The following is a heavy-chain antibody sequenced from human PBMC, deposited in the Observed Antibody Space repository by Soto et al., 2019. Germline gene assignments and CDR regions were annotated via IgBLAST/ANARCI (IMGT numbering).Heavy chain of an antibody. CDR2: IYYSGST. CDR1: GGSISSYY. J-gene: IGHJ6*02. Sequence: KPSETLSLTCTVSGGSISSYYWSWIRQPPGKGLEWIGYIYYSGSTNYNPSLKSRVTISVDTSKNQFSLELSSVTAADTAVYYCARDTGIAVAGIGMDVWGQGTTVTVSS. CDR3: ARDTGIAVAGIGMDV. D-gene: IGHD6-19*01. V-gene: IGHV4-59*01.